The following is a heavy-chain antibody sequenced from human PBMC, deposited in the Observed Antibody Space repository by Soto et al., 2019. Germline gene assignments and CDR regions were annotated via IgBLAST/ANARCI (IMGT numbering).Heavy chain of an antibody. D-gene: IGHD3-22*01. CDR2: IYHGGST. V-gene: IGHV4-38-2*01. CDR1: GYSISSGYY. CDR3: ARVGPCVPYYHDSSPYPFDNWFDP. J-gene: IGHJ5*02. Sequence: PTHTRSLTCAVSGYSISSGYYWGWLRQPAGKGLEWIGSIYHGGSTYYNPSFNSRGTLSIDMTNNHVSLILNSVTAADTAVSYCARVGPCVPYYHDSSPYPFDNWFDPWGQGTLVPVSS.